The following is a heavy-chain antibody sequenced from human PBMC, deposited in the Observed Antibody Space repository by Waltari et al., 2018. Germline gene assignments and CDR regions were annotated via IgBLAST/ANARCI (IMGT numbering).Heavy chain of an antibody. J-gene: IGHJ4*02. V-gene: IGHV3-23*01. CDR3: AKGPKWELLPEPYFDY. D-gene: IGHD1-26*01. Sequence: EVQLLESGGGLVQPGGSLRLPCAASGFPFSSVYITRVRQAPGKGLEWVSAISGSGGSTYYADSVKGRFTISRDNSKNTLYLQMNSLRAEDTAVYYCAKGPKWELLPEPYFDYWGQGTLVTVSS. CDR2: ISGSGGST. CDR1: GFPFSSVY.